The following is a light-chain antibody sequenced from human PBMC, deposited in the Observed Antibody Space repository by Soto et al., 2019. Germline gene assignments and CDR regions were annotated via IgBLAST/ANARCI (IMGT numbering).Light chain of an antibody. CDR2: AAS. Sequence: AIQMTQSPSSLSASVGDRVTVTCRASQGIRNDLGWYQQKPGKAPKLLIYAASSLQSGVPSRFSGSGSGTDFTLTISGLQPEDFGTYYCLQDYNYPRTFGQGTKVDIK. J-gene: IGKJ1*01. CDR1: QGIRND. V-gene: IGKV1-6*01. CDR3: LQDYNYPRT.